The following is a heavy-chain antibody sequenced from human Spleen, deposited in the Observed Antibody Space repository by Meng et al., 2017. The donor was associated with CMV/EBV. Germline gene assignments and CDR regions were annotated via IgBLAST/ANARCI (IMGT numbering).Heavy chain of an antibody. V-gene: IGHV1-2*02. J-gene: IGHJ5*02. CDR1: EYSFHGYY. CDR2: INPGSVHT. CDR3: LTAGRTAVS. Sequence: CNSSEYSFHGYYNPRGRQVPWIGRVWMGWINPGSVHTNYAQRFQDRDTMTRDTSLSTVYMETRSLTSDDTAVYYCLTAGRTAVSWGPGTLVTVSS.